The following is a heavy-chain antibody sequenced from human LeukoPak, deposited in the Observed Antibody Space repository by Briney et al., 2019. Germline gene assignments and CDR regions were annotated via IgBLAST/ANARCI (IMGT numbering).Heavy chain of an antibody. CDR3: ARDKSGGSYPANDY. D-gene: IGHD1-26*01. CDR1: GGTFSSYA. CDR2: IIPIFGTA. J-gene: IGHJ4*02. V-gene: IGHV1-69*05. Sequence: SVKVSCKASGGTFSSYAISWVRQAPGQGLEWMGGIIPIFGTANYAQKFQGRVTITTDESTSTAYMELSSLRSEDTAVYYCARDKSGGSYPANDYWGQGTLVIVSS.